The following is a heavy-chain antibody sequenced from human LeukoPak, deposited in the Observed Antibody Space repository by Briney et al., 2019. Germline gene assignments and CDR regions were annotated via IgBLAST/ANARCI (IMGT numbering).Heavy chain of an antibody. D-gene: IGHD5-18*01. CDR1: GFTFNRHS. CDR2: ISTTSTI. J-gene: IGHJ4*02. V-gene: IGHV3-48*02. Sequence: GGSLRLSCAASGFTFNRHSMNWVRQVPGKGLEWVSYISTTSTIYYADSVKGRFTISRDSTKKSLYLQMNSLRDEDTAVYYCARGDAAIDYWGQGTLVTVSS. CDR3: ARGDAAIDY.